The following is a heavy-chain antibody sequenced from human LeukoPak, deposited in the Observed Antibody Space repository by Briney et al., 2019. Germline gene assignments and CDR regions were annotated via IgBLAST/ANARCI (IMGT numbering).Heavy chain of an antibody. Sequence: GGSLRLSCAASGVTFSGYSMNWVREAPGKGVEWGSSISSSSSYIYYADSVKGRFTASRDNAKNSLYPQMNSMRAEDTAVYYCARMSGSIPAAGTEGHTDAYWGQGTLVTVSS. CDR2: ISSSSSYI. CDR3: ARMSGSIPAAGTEGHTDAY. J-gene: IGHJ4*02. D-gene: IGHD6-13*01. V-gene: IGHV3-21*01. CDR1: GVTFSGYS.